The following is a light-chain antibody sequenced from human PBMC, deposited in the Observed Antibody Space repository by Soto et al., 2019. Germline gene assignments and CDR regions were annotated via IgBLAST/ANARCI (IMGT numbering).Light chain of an antibody. CDR2: GAS. V-gene: IGKV3-15*01. CDR3: QQYNDWPRT. J-gene: IGKJ1*01. CDR1: QSVGNN. Sequence: EIVMTQSPAALSVSPGERATLSCRASQSVGNNLAWYQQKPGQAPRLLIYGASPRATAFPARFSGSGSGTEFTLPITSLQSEDFAVYYCQQYNDWPRTFGQGTKVDIK.